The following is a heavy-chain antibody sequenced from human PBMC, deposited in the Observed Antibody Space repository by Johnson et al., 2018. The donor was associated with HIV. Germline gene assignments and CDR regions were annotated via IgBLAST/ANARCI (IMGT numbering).Heavy chain of an antibody. CDR2: ISYDGSNR. CDR1: RFTFSNYW. D-gene: IGHD1-26*01. CDR3: ARETVGATMDAFDI. Sequence: QVQLVESGGGLVQPGGSLRLSCAASRFTFSNYWMSWVRQAPGKGLEWVAVISYDGSNRYYSDSVKGRFTISRDNSKTTVYLQMNSLRTEDPAVFWCARETVGATMDAFDIWGQGTMVTVSS. J-gene: IGHJ3*02. V-gene: IGHV3-30-3*01.